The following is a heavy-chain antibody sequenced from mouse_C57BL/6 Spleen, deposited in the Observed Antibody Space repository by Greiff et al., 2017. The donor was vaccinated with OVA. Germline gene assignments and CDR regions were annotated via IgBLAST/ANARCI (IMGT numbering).Heavy chain of an antibody. V-gene: IGHV14-4*01. J-gene: IGHJ2*01. CDR1: GFNIKDDY. CDR3: TTIPYYYGSSYYFDY. CDR2: IDPENGDT. Sequence: EVQVVESGAELVRPGASVKLSCTASGFNIKDDYMHWVKQRPEQGLEWIGWIDPENGDTEYASKFQGKATITADTSSNTAYLQLSSLTSEDTAVYYCTTIPYYYGSSYYFDYWGQGTTLTVSS. D-gene: IGHD1-1*01.